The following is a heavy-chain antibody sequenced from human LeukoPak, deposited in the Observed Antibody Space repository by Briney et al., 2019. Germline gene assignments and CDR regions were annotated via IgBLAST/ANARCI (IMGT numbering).Heavy chain of an antibody. Sequence: PGGSLRLSCAASGFTFSSYSMNWVRQAPGKGLEWVSYISSNSSTIYYADSVKGRFTISRDNAKNSLYLQMNSLRAEDTAVYYCARDRRLRSETDYWGQGTLVTVSS. CDR2: ISSNSSTI. CDR3: ARDRRLRSETDY. J-gene: IGHJ4*02. V-gene: IGHV3-48*01. D-gene: IGHD4-17*01. CDR1: GFTFSSYS.